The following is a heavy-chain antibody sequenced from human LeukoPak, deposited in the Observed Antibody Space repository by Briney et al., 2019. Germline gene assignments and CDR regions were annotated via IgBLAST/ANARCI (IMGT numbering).Heavy chain of an antibody. CDR2: IYSGGTT. CDR3: ARDLYDYGSY. D-gene: IGHD4/OR15-4a*01. J-gene: IGHJ4*02. CDR1: GFTLSSIY. V-gene: IGHV3-66*01. Sequence: PGGSLRLSCAVSGFTLSSIYMSWVRQAPGKGLELVSVIYSGGTTYYADSVKGRFTISRDNSKNTPYLQMNSLRTEDTAVYYCARDLYDYGSYWGQGTLVTVSS.